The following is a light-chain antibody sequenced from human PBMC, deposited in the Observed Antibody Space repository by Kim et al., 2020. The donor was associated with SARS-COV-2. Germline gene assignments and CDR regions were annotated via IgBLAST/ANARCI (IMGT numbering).Light chain of an antibody. V-gene: IGKV1D-8*01. CDR2: AAS. CDR1: HVISIY. J-gene: IGKJ1*01. Sequence: SSTGDTVTISCRMRHVISIYLAWYQQKPGNAPELLFYAASTLQSWVPSRFSGSLSGTDFTLTISFLQSEYFATYYCQQYYSFPPTFGQGTKVDIK. CDR3: QQYYSFPPT.